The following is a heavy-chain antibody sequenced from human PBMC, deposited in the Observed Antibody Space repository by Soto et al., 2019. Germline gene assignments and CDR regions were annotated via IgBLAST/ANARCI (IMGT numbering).Heavy chain of an antibody. CDR1: GGSVSGYY. Sequence: ETLSLSGPISGGSVSGYYWSWIRQSTGQGLEWIGYIYASGSPYYNPSLRSRVTISADTSKNQISLKLTSPTAADTAVYYCARGVGSSPPQYWGRGTLVTVYS. CDR3: ARGVGSSPPQY. D-gene: IGHD1-26*01. J-gene: IGHJ4*02. V-gene: IGHV4-59*02. CDR2: IYASGSP.